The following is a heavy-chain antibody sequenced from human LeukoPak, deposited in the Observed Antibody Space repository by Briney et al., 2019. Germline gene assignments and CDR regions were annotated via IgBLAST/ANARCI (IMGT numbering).Heavy chain of an antibody. CDR3: AKAEGSYKTLIDY. CDR1: GITLSSYA. D-gene: IGHD3-10*01. V-gene: IGHV3-23*01. J-gene: IGHJ4*02. CDR2: INGSGVIT. Sequence: PGGSLRLSCAASGITLSSYAMSWVRQAPGKGLEWVSAINGSGVITYYTDSVKGRFTISRDSSKNTVYLQMSSLRAEDTAVYYCAKAEGSYKTLIDYWGQGTLVTVSS.